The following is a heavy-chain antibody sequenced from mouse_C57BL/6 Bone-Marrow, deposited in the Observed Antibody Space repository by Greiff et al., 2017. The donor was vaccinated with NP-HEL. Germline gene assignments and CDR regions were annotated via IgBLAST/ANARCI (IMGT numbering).Heavy chain of an antibody. CDR2: LDPENGDT. D-gene: IGHD1-1*01. Sequence: VQLQQSGAELVRPGASVKLSCTASGFNIKDDYMHWVKQRPEQGLEWIGWLDPENGDTEYASKFQGKAPITADTSSNTAYLQLSSLTSEDTAVYYCTFYGSSYWYFDVWGTGTTVTVSS. J-gene: IGHJ1*03. CDR3: TFYGSSYWYFDV. V-gene: IGHV14-4*01. CDR1: GFNIKDDY.